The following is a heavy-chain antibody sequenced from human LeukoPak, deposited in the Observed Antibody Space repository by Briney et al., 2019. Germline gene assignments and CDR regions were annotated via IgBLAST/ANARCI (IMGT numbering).Heavy chain of an antibody. Sequence: ASVKVSCKASGYTFTSYGISWVRQAPGQGLEWMGWISAYNGNTNYAQKLQGRVTMTTDTSTSTAYMELRSLRSDDTAVYYCARDQPPGLDILTGYYFGSSAPCGQGTLGTVSS. D-gene: IGHD3-9*01. J-gene: IGHJ5*02. V-gene: IGHV1-18*01. CDR3: ARDQPPGLDILTGYYFGSSAP. CDR1: GYTFTSYG. CDR2: ISAYNGNT.